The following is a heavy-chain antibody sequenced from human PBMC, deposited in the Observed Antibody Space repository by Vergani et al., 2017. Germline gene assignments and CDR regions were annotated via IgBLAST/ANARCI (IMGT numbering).Heavy chain of an antibody. CDR3: ARAPYGDYRYFDY. D-gene: IGHD4-17*01. Sequence: EVQLVESGGGLVKPGGSLRLSCAASGFTFSSYSMNWVRQAPGKGLEWVSSISSSSSYIYYADSVKGRFTISRDNAKNSLYLQMNSLRAEDTAVYYCARAPYGDYRYFDYWGQGTLVTVSS. V-gene: IGHV3-21*01. J-gene: IGHJ4*02. CDR2: ISSSSSYI. CDR1: GFTFSSYS.